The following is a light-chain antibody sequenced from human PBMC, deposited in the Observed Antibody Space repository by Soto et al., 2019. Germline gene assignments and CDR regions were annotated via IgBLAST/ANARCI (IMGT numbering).Light chain of an antibody. V-gene: IGKV3-11*01. CDR2: CAF. CDR1: PSVTNY. J-gene: IGKJ5*01. CDR3: QQRNIWPPVT. Sequence: EIVLTQSPATLSLSPGERATLSCRASPSVTNYLAWYQQKPGQPPRLLIYCAFNRAAGIPARFSGSGSGTDFTLAISSLEPEASAVYYCQQRNIWPPVTFGQGTRLEIK.